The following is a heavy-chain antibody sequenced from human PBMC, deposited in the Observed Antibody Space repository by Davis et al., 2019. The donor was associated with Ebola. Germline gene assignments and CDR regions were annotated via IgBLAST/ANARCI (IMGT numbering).Heavy chain of an antibody. CDR3: ARGYSSSWTYWFDP. Sequence: MPGGSLRLSCTVSGGSISSYYWSWIRQPPGKGLEWIGYIYYSGSTNYNPSLKSRVTISVDTSKNQFSLKLSSVTAADTAVYYCARGYSSSWTYWFDPWGQGTLVTVSS. CDR2: IYYSGST. V-gene: IGHV4-59*01. CDR1: GGSISSYY. D-gene: IGHD6-13*01. J-gene: IGHJ5*02.